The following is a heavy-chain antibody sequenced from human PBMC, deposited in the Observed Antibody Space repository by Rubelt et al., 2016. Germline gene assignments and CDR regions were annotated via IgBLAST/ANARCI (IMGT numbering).Heavy chain of an antibody. CDR3: ARVGWFGESPDWFDP. D-gene: IGHD3-10*01. Sequence: GGLVQPGGSLRLSCAASGFTFSSYAMSWVRQAPGKGLEWVSAISGSGGSTYYADSVKGRFTISRHNSKNTLYLQMNSLRAEDTAVYYCARVGWFGESPDWFDPWGQGTLVTVSS. V-gene: IGHV3-23*01. J-gene: IGHJ5*02. CDR1: GFTFSSYA. CDR2: ISGSGGST.